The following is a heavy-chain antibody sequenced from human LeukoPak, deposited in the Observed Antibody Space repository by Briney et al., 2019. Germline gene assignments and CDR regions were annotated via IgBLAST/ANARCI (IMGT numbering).Heavy chain of an antibody. CDR1: GFTFSSYG. Sequence: PGRSLRLSCAASGFTFSSYGMHWVRQAPGKGLEWVAVIWYDGSNKYYAGSVKGRFTISRDNSKNTLYLQMNSLRAEDTAVYYCAKDGFYYDSSGYPIKGEYFQHWGQGTLVTVSS. J-gene: IGHJ1*01. CDR2: IWYDGSNK. V-gene: IGHV3-33*06. D-gene: IGHD3-22*01. CDR3: AKDGFYYDSSGYPIKGEYFQH.